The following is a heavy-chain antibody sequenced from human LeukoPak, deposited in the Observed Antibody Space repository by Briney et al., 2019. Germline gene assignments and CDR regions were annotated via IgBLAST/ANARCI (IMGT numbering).Heavy chain of an antibody. CDR2: ISYDGSNK. Sequence: GGSLRLSCAASGFTFSSYGMHWVRQAPGKGLEWVAVISYDGSNKYYADSVKGRFTISRDNSKNTLYLQMNSLRAEDTAVYYCAKPYSSSWSGEFGYWGQGTLVTVSS. CDR1: GFTFSSYG. D-gene: IGHD6-13*01. V-gene: IGHV3-30*18. J-gene: IGHJ4*02. CDR3: AKPYSSSWSGEFGY.